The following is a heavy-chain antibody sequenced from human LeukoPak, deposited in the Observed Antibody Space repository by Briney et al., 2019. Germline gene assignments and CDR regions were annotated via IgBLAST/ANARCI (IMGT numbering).Heavy chain of an antibody. CDR2: ISAYNGNT. Sequence: VASVKVSCKASGYTFTSYGISWVRQAPGQGLERMGWISAYNGNTNYAQKLQGRVTMTTDTSTSTAYMELRSLRSDDTAVYYCAGGVYDFWSGLNWFDPWGQGTLVTVSS. CDR3: AGGVYDFWSGLNWFDP. D-gene: IGHD3-3*01. CDR1: GYTFTSYG. V-gene: IGHV1-18*01. J-gene: IGHJ5*02.